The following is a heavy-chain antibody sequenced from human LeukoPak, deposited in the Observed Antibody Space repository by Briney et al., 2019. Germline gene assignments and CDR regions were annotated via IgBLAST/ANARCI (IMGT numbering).Heavy chain of an antibody. CDR2: ISGSGGST. CDR3: AKATKGAARHSTFDY. CDR1: GFTFRSYA. J-gene: IGHJ4*02. V-gene: IGHV3-23*01. D-gene: IGHD6-6*01. Sequence: GGSLRLSCAASGFTFRSYAMSWVRQAPGKGLEWVSVISGSGGSTYNADSVKGRFTISRDNSKNTLYLQMNSLRAEDTAVYYCAKATKGAARHSTFDYWGQGTLVTVSS.